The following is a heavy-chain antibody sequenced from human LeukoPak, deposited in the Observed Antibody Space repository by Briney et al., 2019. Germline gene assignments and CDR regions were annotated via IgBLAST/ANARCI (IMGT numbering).Heavy chain of an antibody. V-gene: IGHV3-21*01. D-gene: IGHD5-12*01. CDR3: ASGYSGYDGGNWFDP. J-gene: IGHJ5*02. CDR1: GFTFSSYS. Sequence: PGGSLRLSCAASGFTFSSYSMNWVRQAPWKGLEWVSSISSSSSYIYYADSVKGRFTISRDNAKNSLYLQMNSLRAEDTAVYYCASGYSGYDGGNWFDPWGQGTLVTVSS. CDR2: ISSSSSYI.